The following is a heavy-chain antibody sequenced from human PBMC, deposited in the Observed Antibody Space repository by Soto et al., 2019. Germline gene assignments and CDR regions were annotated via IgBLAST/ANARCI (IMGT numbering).Heavy chain of an antibody. Sequence: EVQLVESGGGLVQPGESLTLSCAASGFTFSSYWMHWVRQAPGKGLVWVSRIKSDGSGTYYADSVKGRLTISRDNAKNTLYRQLNSLRVEATAVYFCARGDGERYDGNGYLGRHWGQGTLVTVSS. J-gene: IGHJ4*02. CDR3: ARGDGERYDGNGYLGRH. CDR1: GFTFSSYW. CDR2: IKSDGSGT. V-gene: IGHV3-74*01. D-gene: IGHD3-22*01.